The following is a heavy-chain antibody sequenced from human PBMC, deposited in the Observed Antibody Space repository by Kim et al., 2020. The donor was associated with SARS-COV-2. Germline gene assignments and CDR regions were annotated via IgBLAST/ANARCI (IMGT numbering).Heavy chain of an antibody. D-gene: IGHD3-22*01. CDR3: ARWPASYYDSSGYEADAFDI. Sequence: RVTISIDTSKNQFSLKLSSVTAADTALYYCARWPASYYDSSGYEADAFDIWGQGTMVTVSS. V-gene: IGHV4-39*01. J-gene: IGHJ3*02.